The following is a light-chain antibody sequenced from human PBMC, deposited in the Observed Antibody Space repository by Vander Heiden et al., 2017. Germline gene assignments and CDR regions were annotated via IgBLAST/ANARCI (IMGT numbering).Light chain of an antibody. J-gene: IGKJ5*01. CDR3: QQYYSTPIT. CDR1: QSVLYSSNNKNY. V-gene: IGKV4-1*01. CDR2: WAS. Sequence: LVMTPSPASLAASLGERATINCKSSQSVLYSSNNKNYLAWYQQKPGQPPKLLIYWASTRESGVPDRVSGSGSGTDFTLTSSSLQAEDVAVYYCQQYYSTPITFGQGTRLEIK.